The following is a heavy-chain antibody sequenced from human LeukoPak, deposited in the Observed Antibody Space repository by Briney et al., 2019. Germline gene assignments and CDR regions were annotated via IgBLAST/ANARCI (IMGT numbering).Heavy chain of an antibody. CDR2: INHSGST. V-gene: IGHV4-34*01. CDR1: GGSFSGYY. Sequence: SETLSLTCALYGGSFSGYYWSWIRQPPGKGMEWIGEINHSGSTNYSASLKSRVTISVATSKNQLSLKLSSVTAADTAVYFCARGEPLHLGELDYVDPWGQGTLVTVSS. J-gene: IGHJ5*02. CDR3: ARGEPLHLGELDYVDP. D-gene: IGHD3-16*01.